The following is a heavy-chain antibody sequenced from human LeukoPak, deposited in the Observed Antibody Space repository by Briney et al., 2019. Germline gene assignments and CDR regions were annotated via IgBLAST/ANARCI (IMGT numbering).Heavy chain of an antibody. CDR3: ARDPVEWELLLDY. CDR1: GFTFSSYW. Sequence: GGSLRLSCAASGFTFSSYWMGWVRQAPGKRLEWVANMNIDGSEKYYADSVKGRFTISRDNARNSVYLQMNSPRVEDTAVYYCARDPVEWELLLDYWGQGTLATVSS. V-gene: IGHV3-7*01. J-gene: IGHJ4*02. CDR2: MNIDGSEK. D-gene: IGHD1-26*01.